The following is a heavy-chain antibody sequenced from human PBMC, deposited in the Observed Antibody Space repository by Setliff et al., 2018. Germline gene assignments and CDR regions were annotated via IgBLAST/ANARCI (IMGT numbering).Heavy chain of an antibody. J-gene: IGHJ6*03. V-gene: IGHV1-69*05. Sequence: GASVKVSCKASGDTFSSYAINWVRQAPGQGLEWMGGIIPIFGTANYAQKFQGRATIITDESTSTAYMELSSLRLEDTAVYYCGREGRGVYYHYYYMDVWGKGTTVTVSS. D-gene: IGHD3-10*01. CDR3: GREGRGVYYHYYYMDV. CDR2: IIPIFGTA. CDR1: GDTFSSYA.